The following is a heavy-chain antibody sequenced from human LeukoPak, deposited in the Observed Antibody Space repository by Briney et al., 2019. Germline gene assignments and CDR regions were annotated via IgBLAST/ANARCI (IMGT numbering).Heavy chain of an antibody. CDR2: ISGSGGST. CDR1: GFTFSSYA. V-gene: IGHV3-23*01. Sequence: GGSLRLSCAASGFTFSSYAMSWVRQAPGKGLEWVSVISGSGGSTYYADSVKGRFTISRDNSKNTLYLQMNSLRAEDTAVYYCAKVYDSSGYYSFFDYWGQGTLVTVSS. D-gene: IGHD3-22*01. CDR3: AKVYDSSGYYSFFDY. J-gene: IGHJ4*02.